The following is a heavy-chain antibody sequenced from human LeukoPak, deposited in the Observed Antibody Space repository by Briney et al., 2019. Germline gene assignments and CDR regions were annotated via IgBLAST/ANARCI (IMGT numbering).Heavy chain of an antibody. V-gene: IGHV3-48*03. CDR1: GFTFSSYE. J-gene: IGHJ4*02. CDR3: ARTDGYNSPYFDY. CDR2: ISSSGSTI. Sequence: GVLRLSCAASGFTFSSYEMNWVRQAPGKGLEWVSYISSSGSTIYYADSVKGRFTIFRDNAKNSLYLQMNSLRAEDTAVYYCARTDGYNSPYFDYWGQGTLVTVSS. D-gene: IGHD5-24*01.